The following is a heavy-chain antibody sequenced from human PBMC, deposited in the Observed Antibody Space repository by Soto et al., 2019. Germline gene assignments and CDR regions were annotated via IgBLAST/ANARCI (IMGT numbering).Heavy chain of an antibody. CDR2: INPNTGVT. Sequence: ASVKVSCKASGYTFTGSYMLWVRQAPGQGLEWMGWINPNTGVTNYAQNFQGRVTMTRDTSINTVYMEVSRLRSDDTAVYYCARDVRYSSGWPGDWGQGTRVTVSA. CDR1: GYTFTGSY. J-gene: IGHJ4*02. V-gene: IGHV1-2*02. D-gene: IGHD6-19*01. CDR3: ARDVRYSSGWPGD.